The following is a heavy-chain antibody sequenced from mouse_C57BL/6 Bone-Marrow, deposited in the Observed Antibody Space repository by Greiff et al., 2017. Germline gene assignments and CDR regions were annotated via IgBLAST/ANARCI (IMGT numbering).Heavy chain of an antibody. CDR3: ARPYYSNYWYFDV. CDR1: GYTFTSYW. CDR2: IYPGSGST. D-gene: IGHD2-5*01. J-gene: IGHJ1*03. V-gene: IGHV1-55*01. Sequence: QVQLQQPGAELVKPGASVQMSCKASGYTFTSYWITWVKQRPGQGLEWIGDIYPGSGSTNYNEKFKSKATLTVDTASSTAYMQLSSLTSEDSAVYYCARPYYSNYWYFDVWGTGTTVTVSS.